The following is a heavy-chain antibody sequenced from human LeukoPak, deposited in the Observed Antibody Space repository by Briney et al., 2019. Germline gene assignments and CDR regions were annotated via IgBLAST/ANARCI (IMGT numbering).Heavy chain of an antibody. V-gene: IGHV3-30*04. CDR3: ARDGSGLLWFGIDY. D-gene: IGHD3-10*01. CDR2: ISYDGSNK. Sequence: GRSLRLSCAASGFTFSSYAMHWVRQAPGKGLEWVAVISYDGSNKYYADSVKGRFTISRDNSKNTLYLQMNSLRAEDTAVYYCARDGSGLLWFGIDYWGQGTLVTVSS. CDR1: GFTFSSYA. J-gene: IGHJ4*02.